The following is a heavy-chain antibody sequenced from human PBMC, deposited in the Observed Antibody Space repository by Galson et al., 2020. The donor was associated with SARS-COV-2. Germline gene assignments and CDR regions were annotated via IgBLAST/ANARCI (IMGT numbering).Heavy chain of an antibody. Sequence: GESLKISCAASGFSFSSYAMSWVRQAPGKGLEWVAVLYTGGTTYYPDSVKGRFTFSRDNSKNTVYVQMNSLRAEDTAVYYCAKGTDDSNVYDSWGQGTLVTVSS. J-gene: IGHJ5*02. CDR2: LYTGGTT. CDR3: AKGTDDSNVYDS. V-gene: IGHV3-23*03. CDR1: GFSFSSYA. D-gene: IGHD3-22*01.